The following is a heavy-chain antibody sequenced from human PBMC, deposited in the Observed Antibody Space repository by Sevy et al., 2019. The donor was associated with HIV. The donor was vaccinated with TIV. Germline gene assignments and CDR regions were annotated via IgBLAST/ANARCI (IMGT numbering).Heavy chain of an antibody. V-gene: IGHV4-30-2*01. CDR3: ARGPSGGWSHYFDS. Sequence: SETLSLTCAVSGGSISSGTYSWTWIRQPPGKGLEWIGYIDHSGSTYSNPSLNSRVTISVDRSNNQFSLKLNSVTAADTAVYYCARGPSGGWSHYFDSWGQGTLVTVSS. CDR2: IDHSGST. CDR1: GGSISSGTYS. J-gene: IGHJ4*02. D-gene: IGHD1-26*01.